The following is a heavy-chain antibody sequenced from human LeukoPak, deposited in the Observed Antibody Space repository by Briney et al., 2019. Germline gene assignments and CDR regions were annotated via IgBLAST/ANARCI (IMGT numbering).Heavy chain of an antibody. CDR3: ARQEVDDYFDY. Sequence: SETLSLTCTVSGGSISSGGYYWSWIRQHPGKGLEWIGYIYYSGSTYYNPSLKSRVTISVDTSKNQFSLKLSSVTAADTAVYYCARQEVDDYFDYWGQGTLVTVSS. D-gene: IGHD2-2*01. CDR1: GGSISSGGYY. CDR2: IYYSGST. V-gene: IGHV4-31*03. J-gene: IGHJ4*02.